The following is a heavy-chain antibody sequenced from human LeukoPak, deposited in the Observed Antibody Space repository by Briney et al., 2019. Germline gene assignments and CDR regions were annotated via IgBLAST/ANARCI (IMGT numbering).Heavy chain of an antibody. J-gene: IGHJ5*02. V-gene: IGHV4-61*02. CDR2: IYMSGNT. CDR3: AGTRRYCSGGSCYNWFDP. CDR1: GGSISSDIYY. Sequence: SQTLSLTCTVSGGSISSDIYYWSWIRQPAGKGLEWIGRIYMSGNTNYNLSLKSRLTISVDTSKNQFSLKLSSVTAADTAVYCCAGTRRYCSGGSCYNWFDPWGQGTLVTVSS. D-gene: IGHD2-15*01.